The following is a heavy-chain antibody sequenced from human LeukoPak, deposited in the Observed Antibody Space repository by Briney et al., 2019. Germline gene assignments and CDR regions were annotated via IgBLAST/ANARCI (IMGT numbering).Heavy chain of an antibody. D-gene: IGHD3-22*01. CDR1: GYTCTSYG. J-gene: IGHJ4*02. Sequence: ASVKVSCKASGYTCTSYGISWVRQAPGQGLEWMGWISAYNGNTNYAQKLQGRVTMTTDTSTSTAYMELRSLRSDDTAVSYCARPYYDSSAPPYDYWGQGTLVTVSS. CDR3: ARPYYDSSAPPYDY. V-gene: IGHV1-18*01. CDR2: ISAYNGNT.